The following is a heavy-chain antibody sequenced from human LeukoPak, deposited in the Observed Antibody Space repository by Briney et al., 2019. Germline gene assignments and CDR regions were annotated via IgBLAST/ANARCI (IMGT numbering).Heavy chain of an antibody. D-gene: IGHD2-2*01. Sequence: GGSLRLSYAASGFIFSSYWMHWVRQAPGKGLVWVSRINSDGSSTSYADSVKGRFTISRDNAKNTLYLQMNSLRAEDTAVYYCARRVVVPAAPYYFDYWGQGTLVTVSS. CDR2: INSDGSST. CDR1: GFIFSSYW. CDR3: ARRVVVPAAPYYFDY. V-gene: IGHV3-74*01. J-gene: IGHJ4*02.